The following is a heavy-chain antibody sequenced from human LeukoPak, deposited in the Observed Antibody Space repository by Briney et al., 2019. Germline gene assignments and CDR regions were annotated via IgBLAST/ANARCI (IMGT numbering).Heavy chain of an antibody. CDR2: IIPIFGTA. CDR3: ARCGGGSCYYYYYYGMDV. V-gene: IGHV1-69*13. J-gene: IGHJ6*02. D-gene: IGHD2-15*01. Sequence: SVKVSCKASGGTFSSYAISWVRQAPGQGLEWMGGIIPIFGTANYAQKFQGRVTITADESTSTAYMELSGLRSEDTAVYYCARCGGGSCYYYYYYGMDVWGQGTTVTVSS. CDR1: GGTFSSYA.